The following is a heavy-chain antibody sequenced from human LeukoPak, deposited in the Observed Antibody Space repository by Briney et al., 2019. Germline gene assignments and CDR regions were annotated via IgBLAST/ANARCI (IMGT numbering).Heavy chain of an antibody. CDR1: GFTFSSYG. V-gene: IGHV3-30*18. CDR3: AKAGSYGGIVVVTAIGY. Sequence: GGSLRLSCAAPGFTFSSYGMHWVRQAPGKGLEWVAVISYDGSNKYYADSVKGRFTICRDNSKNTLYLQMNSLRAEDTAVYYCAKAGSYGGIVVVTAIGYWGQGTLVTVSS. D-gene: IGHD2-21*02. CDR2: ISYDGSNK. J-gene: IGHJ4*02.